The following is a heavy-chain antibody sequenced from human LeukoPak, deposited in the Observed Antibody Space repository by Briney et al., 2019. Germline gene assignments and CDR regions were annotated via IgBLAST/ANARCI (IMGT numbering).Heavy chain of an antibody. V-gene: IGHV1-2*02. Sequence: ASVKVSCKASGYTFTGYYMHWVRQAPGHGLEWMGWINPNSGGTNYAQKFQGRVTMTRDTSISTAYMELSRLRSDDTAVYYCARTGIGLKYFQHWGQGTLVTVSS. J-gene: IGHJ1*01. D-gene: IGHD3-10*01. CDR3: ARTGIGLKYFQH. CDR1: GYTFTGYY. CDR2: INPNSGGT.